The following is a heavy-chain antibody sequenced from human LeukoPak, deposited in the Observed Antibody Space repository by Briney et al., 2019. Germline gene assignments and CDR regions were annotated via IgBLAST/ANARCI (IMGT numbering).Heavy chain of an antibody. D-gene: IGHD2-15*01. J-gene: IGHJ3*02. CDR1: GFTFSSYW. V-gene: IGHV3-74*01. CDR2: INSDGSST. Sequence: GGSLRLSCAGSGFTFSSYWMHWVRQAPGKGLVWVSRINSDGSSTSYADSVKGRFTVSRDNAKNSLYLLMNSLRAEDTALYYCARDRCSGGRCYSLAFDAFDIWGQGTMVTVSS. CDR3: ARDRCSGGRCYSLAFDAFDI.